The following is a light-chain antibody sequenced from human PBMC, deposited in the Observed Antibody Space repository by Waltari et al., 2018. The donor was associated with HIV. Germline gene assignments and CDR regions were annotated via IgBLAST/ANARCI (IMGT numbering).Light chain of an antibody. Sequence: EIVLTQSPGTLSLSPGERATLSCRASESVGSSFLAWYQQKPRQAPRLLIYGASTRATGIPDRFTGSGSRTDFTLTISRLGPEDFAVYFCQQFGNSPSPTWTFGQGTKVEIK. CDR1: ESVGSSF. CDR3: QQFGNSPSPTWT. CDR2: GAS. V-gene: IGKV3-20*01. J-gene: IGKJ1*01.